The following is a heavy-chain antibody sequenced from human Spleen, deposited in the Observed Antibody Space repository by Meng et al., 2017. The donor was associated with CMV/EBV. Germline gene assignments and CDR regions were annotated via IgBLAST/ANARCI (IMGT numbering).Heavy chain of an antibody. CDR1: GVTFSTYA. CDR2: ISGSGGRT. J-gene: IGHJ4*02. CDR3: AREVCATSWSTFDY. V-gene: IGHV3-23*01. D-gene: IGHD2-2*01. Sequence: GGSLRLSCAASGVTFSTYAMTWVRQAPGKGLEWVSEISGSGGRTYYADSGKGRFTSSRDNSKNTLYLQKKTVRAEDTAVYYCAREVCATSWSTFDYWGPGRLVTVSS.